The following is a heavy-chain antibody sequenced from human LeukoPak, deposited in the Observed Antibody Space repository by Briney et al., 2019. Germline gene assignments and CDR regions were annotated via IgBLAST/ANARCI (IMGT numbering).Heavy chain of an antibody. CDR1: GYSFTSYW. CDR2: IYPGDSDT. V-gene: IGHV5-51*01. J-gene: IGHJ6*03. Sequence: GESLKISCQGSGYSFTSYWIGWVRQMPGKGLEWMGIIYPGDSDTRYSPSFQGQVTISADKSISTAYLQWSSLKASDTAMYFCARQSVSSSWFGSYYYYYYMDVWGKGTTVTISS. CDR3: ARQSVSSSWFGSYYYYYYMDV. D-gene: IGHD6-13*01.